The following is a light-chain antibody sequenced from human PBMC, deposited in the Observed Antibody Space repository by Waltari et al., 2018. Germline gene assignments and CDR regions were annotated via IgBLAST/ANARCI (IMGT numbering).Light chain of an antibody. CDR1: SSNIGNDY. Sequence: QSVLTQPPSVSAAPGQRVTISCSGGSSNIGNDYVSWYQQLPGTAPRLLIYNNNERSAGIPNRVSGSKSGTSATLGITGLQTGDESDYYCETWDSDLSAVVFGGGTKVTVL. CDR3: ETWDSDLSAVV. J-gene: IGLJ2*01. V-gene: IGLV1-51*01. CDR2: NNN.